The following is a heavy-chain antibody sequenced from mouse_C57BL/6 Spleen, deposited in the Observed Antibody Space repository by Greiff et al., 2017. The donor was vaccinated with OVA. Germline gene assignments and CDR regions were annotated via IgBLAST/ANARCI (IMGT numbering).Heavy chain of an antibody. D-gene: IGHD3-1*01. CDR1: GYTFTSSW. CDR3: GRRDTAHDTKDYFDY. CDR2: IYPGDGDT. J-gene: IGHJ2*01. V-gene: IGHV1-82*01. Sequence: QVQLQESGPELVKPGASVKISCKASGYTFTSSWMHWVKQRPGQGLEWIGWIYPGDGDTNYNGKFKGKATLTADKSSSTAYMQRSSLTSEDAAVYFGGRRDTAHDTKDYFDYWGQGTTLTVSS.